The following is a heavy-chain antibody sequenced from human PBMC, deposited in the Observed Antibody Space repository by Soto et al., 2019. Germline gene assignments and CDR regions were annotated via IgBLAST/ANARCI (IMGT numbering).Heavy chain of an antibody. CDR3: AKKGYYASGRINLFDS. Sequence: SETLSRPCTVSGGSHSSGGYYWRWIRQHPGKGLEWIGYIYYSGSTYYNPSLKSRVTISVDTSKNQFSLMLTSVTAADTAMYYCAKKGYYASGRINLFDSWGQGTLVTVSA. D-gene: IGHD3-10*01. CDR1: GGSHSSGGYY. CDR2: IYYSGST. J-gene: IGHJ4*02. V-gene: IGHV4-31*03.